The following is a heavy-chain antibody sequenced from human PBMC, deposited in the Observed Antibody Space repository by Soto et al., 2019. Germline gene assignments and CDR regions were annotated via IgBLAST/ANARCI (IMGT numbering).Heavy chain of an antibody. V-gene: IGHV3-23*01. CDR1: GFTFTNYP. D-gene: IGHD3-10*01. CDR3: AKRPLKFEGSYFDY. J-gene: IGHJ4*02. Sequence: EVQVLDSGGGLVQPGGSLRLSCAASGFTFTNYPMVWVRQAPAKGLEWVSTISGSGGSTFYADSVKGRFIISRDNSKNTVYLQMNSLRVEDTAVYYCAKRPLKFEGSYFDYWGQGTLVTVSS. CDR2: ISGSGGST.